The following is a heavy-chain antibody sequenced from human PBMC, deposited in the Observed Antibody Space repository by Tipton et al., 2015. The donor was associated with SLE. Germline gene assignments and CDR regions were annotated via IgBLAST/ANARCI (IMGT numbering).Heavy chain of an antibody. CDR2: IFTSGST. D-gene: IGHD1-14*01. V-gene: IGHV4-31*03. CDR3: ASELRAEPDYFDY. J-gene: IGHJ4*02. CDR1: GESIHSRAYY. Sequence: TLSLTCSVSGESIHSRAYYWNWFRQHPGKGLEWIGSIFTSGSTFYNPSLKSRVTISFDKSKNQFSLELSSLTAADTAVYYCASELRAEPDYFDYWGQGTLVTVSS.